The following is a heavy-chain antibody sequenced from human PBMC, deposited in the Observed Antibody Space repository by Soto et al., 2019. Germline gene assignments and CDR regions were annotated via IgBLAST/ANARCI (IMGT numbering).Heavy chain of an antibody. V-gene: IGHV3-66*01. D-gene: IGHD2-2*01. CDR3: ARDRVVPYYGMDV. Sequence: GGSLRLSCAASGFTVSSNYMSWVRQAPGKGLEWVSVIYSGGSTYYADSVKGRFTISRDNSKNTLYLQMNSLRAEDTAVYYCARDRVVPYYGMDVWGQGTTVTVSS. J-gene: IGHJ6*02. CDR1: GFTVSSNY. CDR2: IYSGGST.